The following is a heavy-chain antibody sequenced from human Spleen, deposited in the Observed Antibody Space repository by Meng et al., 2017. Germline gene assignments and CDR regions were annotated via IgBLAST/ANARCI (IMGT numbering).Heavy chain of an antibody. D-gene: IGHD2-21*02. CDR2: IIPIFGTA. CDR3: ARERMVVTAIGAYYFDY. V-gene: IGHV1-69*13. CDR1: GGTFSSYA. Sequence: SVKVSCKASGGTFSSYAISWVRQAPGQGLEWMGGIIPIFGTANYAQKFQGRVTITADESTSTAYMELSSLRSEDTAVYYCARERMVVTAIGAYYFDYWGQGTLVTVSS. J-gene: IGHJ4*02.